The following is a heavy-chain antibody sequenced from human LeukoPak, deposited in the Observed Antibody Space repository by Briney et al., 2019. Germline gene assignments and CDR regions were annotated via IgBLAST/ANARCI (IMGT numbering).Heavy chain of an antibody. Sequence: GGSLRLSCAASGFTFSSYAMSWVRQAPGKGLEWVANIKQDGSEKYYVDSVKGRFTISRDNAKNSLYLQMNSLGAEDTAVYYCARGGYCSSTSCWWFDPWGQGTLVTVSS. V-gene: IGHV3-7*04. CDR1: GFTFSSYA. CDR3: ARGGYCSSTSCWWFDP. D-gene: IGHD2-2*01. J-gene: IGHJ5*02. CDR2: IKQDGSEK.